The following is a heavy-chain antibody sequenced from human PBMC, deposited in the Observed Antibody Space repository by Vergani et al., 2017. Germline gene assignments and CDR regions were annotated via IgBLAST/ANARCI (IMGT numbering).Heavy chain of an antibody. Sequence: QVQLQESGPGLVKPSETLSLTCTVSGGSVSSGSYYWSWIRQPPGKGLEWIGYIYYSGSTNYNPSLKSRVTISVDTSKNHFSLKLSSVTAADTAVYYCARSYCTNGVCYMDGMDVWGQGTTVTVSS. CDR1: GGSVSSGSYY. D-gene: IGHD2-8*01. CDR2: IYYSGST. CDR3: ARSYCTNGVCYMDGMDV. V-gene: IGHV4-61*01. J-gene: IGHJ6*02.